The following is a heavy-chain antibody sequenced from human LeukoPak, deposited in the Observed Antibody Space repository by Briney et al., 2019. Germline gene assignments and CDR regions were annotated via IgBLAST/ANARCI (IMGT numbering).Heavy chain of an antibody. CDR2: ISSSSNYI. D-gene: IGHD1-26*01. J-gene: IGHJ4*02. Sequence: GGSLRLSCAASGFRFRDYSMNWVRQAPGKGLEWVSFISSSSNYIYYADSVKGRFTISRDNAKNSLYLQLSSLRAEDTAVYYCARDQGDLLKRLDYWGQGTLVTVSS. CDR3: ARDQGDLLKRLDY. V-gene: IGHV3-21*01. CDR1: GFRFRDYS.